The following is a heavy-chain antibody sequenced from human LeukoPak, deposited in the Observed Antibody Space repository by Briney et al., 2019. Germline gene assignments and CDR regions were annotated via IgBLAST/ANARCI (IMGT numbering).Heavy chain of an antibody. D-gene: IGHD5-12*01. CDR2: ISRDGSSK. V-gene: IGHV3-30*04. CDR1: AFIFSDHA. Sequence: GGSLRLSCATSAFIFSDHAMYWVRQAPGKGLECLAVISRDGSSKDYADSVRGRFTISRDNSQNTVSLQMNSLRVEDTAVYYCVRDWLLDYWGQGTLVTVSS. CDR3: VRDWLLDY. J-gene: IGHJ4*02.